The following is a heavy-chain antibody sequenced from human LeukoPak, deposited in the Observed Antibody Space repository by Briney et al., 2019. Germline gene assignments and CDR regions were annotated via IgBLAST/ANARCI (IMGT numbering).Heavy chain of an antibody. CDR3: ARQYAARGVDRIAAAGRIDY. CDR1: GGSISSSSYY. Sequence: SETLSLTCTVSGGSISSSSYYWDWIRQSPGKGLEWLGSIYYVGSTYYNPSLESRVTISVDTSKNQFSLKLSSVTAADTAVYYCARQYAARGVDRIAAAGRIDYWGQGTLVTVSS. J-gene: IGHJ4*02. V-gene: IGHV4-39*01. D-gene: IGHD6-13*01. CDR2: IYYVGST.